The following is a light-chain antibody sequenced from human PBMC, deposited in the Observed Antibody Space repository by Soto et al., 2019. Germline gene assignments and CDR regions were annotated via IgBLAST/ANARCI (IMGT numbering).Light chain of an antibody. CDR2: AAS. V-gene: IGKV1-39*01. J-gene: IGKJ4*01. CDR3: QESYSTPLA. Sequence: DIQMTQSPSSLSASVGDRVTITCRASQSISSYLNWYQQKPGKAPKLLIYAASSLQSGVPSRFSGSGSGTDFTLTISNLQPGDSALYFCQESYSTPLAFGGGTKVDIK. CDR1: QSISSY.